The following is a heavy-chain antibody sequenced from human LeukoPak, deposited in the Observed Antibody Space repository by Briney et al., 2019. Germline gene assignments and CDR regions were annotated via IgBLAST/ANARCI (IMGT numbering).Heavy chain of an antibody. Sequence: GESLKISCKGSGYTFTKYWIGWVRQMPGKGLEWMGIIYPGDSDTRYRPSFQGQVTISADKSISTAYLQWSSLRASDTAMYYYARHNQLEGRSFDYWGQGTLVTVSS. CDR2: IYPGDSDT. V-gene: IGHV5-51*01. CDR3: ARHNQLEGRSFDY. D-gene: IGHD1-1*01. J-gene: IGHJ4*02. CDR1: GYTFTKYW.